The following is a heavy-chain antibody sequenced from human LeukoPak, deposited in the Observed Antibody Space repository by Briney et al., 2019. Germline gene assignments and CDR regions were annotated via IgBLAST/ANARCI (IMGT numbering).Heavy chain of an antibody. J-gene: IGHJ4*02. V-gene: IGHV3-23*01. CDR1: GFTFSSYA. CDR2: ISGTGGRT. D-gene: IGHD2-15*01. CDR3: AKSGVLAAIGEYFDY. Sequence: GGSLILSCAASGFTFSSYAMSWVRQAPGKGLEWVSVISGTGGRTYYADSVKGRFTISRDNSKNTLYLQMNSLRAEDTAVYYCAKSGVLAAIGEYFDYWGQGTLVTVSS.